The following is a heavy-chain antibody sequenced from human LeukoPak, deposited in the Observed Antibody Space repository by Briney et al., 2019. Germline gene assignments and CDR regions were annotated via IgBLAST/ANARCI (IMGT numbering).Heavy chain of an antibody. J-gene: IGHJ4*02. D-gene: IGHD1-26*01. CDR2: IYYSGST. CDR1: GGSISSYY. V-gene: IGHV4-59*08. Sequence: PSETLSLTCTVSGGSISSYYWSWIRQPPGKGLEWIGYIYYSGSTNYNPSLKSRVTISVDTSKNQFSLKLSSVTAADTAVYYCARQNSVRSLYYFDYWGQGTLVTVSS. CDR3: ARQNSVRSLYYFDY.